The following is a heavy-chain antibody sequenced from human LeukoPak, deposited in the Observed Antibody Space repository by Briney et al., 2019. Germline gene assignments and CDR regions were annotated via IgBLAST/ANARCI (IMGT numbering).Heavy chain of an antibody. V-gene: IGHV1-18*01. CDR3: ARSPHEEGIVPAAKDC. J-gene: IGHJ4*02. CDR2: ISGSNGDT. Sequence: ASVKVSCEASGDTFTNFGFSWVRQAPGQGLEWMGWISGSNGDTNYAQKFQDRVTMTTDTSTSTAYMELRSLRSDDTAVYYCARSPHEEGIVPAAKDCWGQGTLVTVSS. CDR1: GDTFTNFG. D-gene: IGHD2-2*01.